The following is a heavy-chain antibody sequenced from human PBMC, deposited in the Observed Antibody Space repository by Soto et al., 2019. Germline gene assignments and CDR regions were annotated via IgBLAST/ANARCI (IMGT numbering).Heavy chain of an antibody. CDR2: IYYSGST. Sequence: SETLSLTCTVSGGSISSSSYYWGWIRQPPGKGLEWIGSIYYSGSTYYNPSLKSRVTISVDTSKNQFSLKLSSVTAADTAVYYCARPADFDYWGQGTLVTVSS. D-gene: IGHD6-13*01. V-gene: IGHV4-39*01. J-gene: IGHJ4*02. CDR1: GGSISSSSYY. CDR3: ARPADFDY.